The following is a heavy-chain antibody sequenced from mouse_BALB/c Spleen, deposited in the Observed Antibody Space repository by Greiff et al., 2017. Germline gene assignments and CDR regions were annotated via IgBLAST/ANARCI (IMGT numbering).Heavy chain of an antibody. CDR2: ISSGGSYT. D-gene: IGHD2-1*01. CDR1: GFTFSSYG. Sequence: EVQWVESGGDLVKPGGSLKLSCAASGFTFSSYGMSWVRQTPDKRLEWVATISSGGSYTYYPDSVKGRFTISRDNAKNTLYLQMSSLKSEDTAMYYCARRGVTTLFDYWGQGTTLTVSS. CDR3: ARRGVTTLFDY. J-gene: IGHJ2*01. V-gene: IGHV5-6*01.